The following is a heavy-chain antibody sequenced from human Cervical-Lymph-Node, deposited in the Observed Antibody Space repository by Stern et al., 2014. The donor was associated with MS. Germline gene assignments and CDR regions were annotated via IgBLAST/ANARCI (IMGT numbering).Heavy chain of an antibody. J-gene: IGHJ4*02. D-gene: IGHD3-10*01. V-gene: IGHV4-61*02. CDR3: ARLGNYFDS. CDR2: IYTSGST. Sequence: QVQLVESGPGLVKPSQTLSLTCTVSGGSITNIHYWSWVRQPAGKGLEWIGRIYTSGSTNYNPSLESRVTISIDTSNPFSLRLTSVTAADTAVYYCARLGNYFDSWGRGTLVTVSS. CDR1: GGSITNIHY.